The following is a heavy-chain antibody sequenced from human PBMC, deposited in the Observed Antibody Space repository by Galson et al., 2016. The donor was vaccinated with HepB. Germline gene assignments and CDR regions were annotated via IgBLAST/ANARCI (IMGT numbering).Heavy chain of an antibody. CDR2: IDQSGST. V-gene: IGHV4-34*01. J-gene: IGHJ1*01. CDR1: GGSFSGYH. CDR3: ARGPFGYSSGWYASREYFQH. D-gene: IGHD6-19*01. Sequence: ATLSLTCVVYGGSFSGYHWSWIRQPPGKGLEWIGEIDQSGSTNYNPSLKSRVTISVDTSKNQFSLNLSSVTAADTAIYYCARGPFGYSSGWYASREYFQHWGQGTLVTVSS.